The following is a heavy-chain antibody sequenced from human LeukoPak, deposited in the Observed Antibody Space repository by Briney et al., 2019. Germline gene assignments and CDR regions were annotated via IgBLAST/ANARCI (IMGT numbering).Heavy chain of an antibody. J-gene: IGHJ6*02. V-gene: IGHV1-46*01. Sequence: ASVKVSCKASGYTFTSYYMHWVRQAPGQGHEWMGIINPSGGSTSYAQKFQGRVTMTRDTSTSTVYMELSSLRSEDTAVFYCARTPNDFWSGYPYYYYGMDVWGQGTTVTVSS. CDR3: ARTPNDFWSGYPYYYYGMDV. CDR1: GYTFTSYY. CDR2: INPSGGST. D-gene: IGHD3-3*01.